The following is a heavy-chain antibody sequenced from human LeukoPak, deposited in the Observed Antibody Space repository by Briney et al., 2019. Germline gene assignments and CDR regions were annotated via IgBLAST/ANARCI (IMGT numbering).Heavy chain of an antibody. V-gene: IGHV3-7*01. J-gene: IGHJ6*02. D-gene: IGHD2-2*01. CDR1: GFTFSSYW. CDR3: ARDGVYCSSTSCGSYYYYGMAV. Sequence: PGGSLRLSCAASGFTFSSYWMSWVRQAPGKGLEWVAKIKQDGSEKYYVDSVKGRFTISRDNAKNTLYLQMNSLRAEDTAVYYCARDGVYCSSTSCGSYYYYGMAVWGQGTTVTVSS. CDR2: IKQDGSEK.